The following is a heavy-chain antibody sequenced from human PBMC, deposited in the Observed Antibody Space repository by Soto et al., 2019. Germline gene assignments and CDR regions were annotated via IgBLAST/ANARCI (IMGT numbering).Heavy chain of an antibody. J-gene: IGHJ6*02. Sequence: GESLKISCAASGFTFSSYGMHWVRQAPGKGLEWVAVISYDGSNKYYADSVKGRFTISRDNSKNTLYLQMNSLRAEDTAVYYCAKEGSSDYGTYYYGMDVWGQGTTVTVSS. CDR2: ISYDGSNK. CDR1: GFTFSSYG. D-gene: IGHD6-25*01. V-gene: IGHV3-30*18. CDR3: AKEGSSDYGTYYYGMDV.